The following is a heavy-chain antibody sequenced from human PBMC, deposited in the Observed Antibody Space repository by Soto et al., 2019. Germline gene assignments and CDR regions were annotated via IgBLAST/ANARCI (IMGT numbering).Heavy chain of an antibody. CDR3: AGSIAVAGTDNDAFDI. D-gene: IGHD6-19*01. Sequence: GASVKVSCKASGYTFTSYYMHWVRQAPGQGLEWMGIINPSGGSTSYAQKFQGRVTMTRDTSTSTVYMELSSLRSEDTAVYYCAGSIAVAGTDNDAFDICGQGTMVTVSS. CDR2: INPSGGST. CDR1: GYTFTSYY. J-gene: IGHJ3*02. V-gene: IGHV1-46*01.